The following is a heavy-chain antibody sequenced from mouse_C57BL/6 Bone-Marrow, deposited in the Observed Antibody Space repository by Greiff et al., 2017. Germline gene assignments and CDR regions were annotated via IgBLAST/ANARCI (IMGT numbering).Heavy chain of an antibody. Sequence: QVQLQQPGAELVMPGASVKLSCKASGYTFTSYWMHWVKQRPGQGLEWIGEIDPSDSYTNYNQKFKGKSPLTVDKSSSTAYMQLSSLTSEDSAVYYCARSGYYGNYFFDDWGQGTTLTVSS. D-gene: IGHD2-1*01. CDR1: GYTFTSYW. V-gene: IGHV1-69*01. CDR3: ARSGYYGNYFFDD. CDR2: IDPSDSYT. J-gene: IGHJ2*01.